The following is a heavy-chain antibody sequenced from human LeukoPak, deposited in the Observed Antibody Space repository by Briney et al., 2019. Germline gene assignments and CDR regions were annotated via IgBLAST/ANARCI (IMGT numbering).Heavy chain of an antibody. J-gene: IGHJ4*02. CDR1: GGSFSGYY. Sequence: SETLSLTCAVYGGSFSGYYWSWIRQPPGKGLEWIGEINHSGSTNYNPSLKSRVTISVDTSKNQFSLKLSSVTAADTAVYYCARTPATDSTGPYYFDYWGQGTLVTVSS. D-gene: IGHD1-1*01. V-gene: IGHV4-34*01. CDR3: ARTPATDSTGPYYFDY. CDR2: INHSGST.